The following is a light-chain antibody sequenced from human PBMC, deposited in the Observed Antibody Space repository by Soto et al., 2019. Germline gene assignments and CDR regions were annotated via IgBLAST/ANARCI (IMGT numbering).Light chain of an antibody. J-gene: IGKJ1*01. CDR2: KAS. Sequence: DIPMTQSPSTLSASVGDRVTITCRASQSISSWLAWYQQKPGKAPKLLIYKASSLESGVPSRFSGSGSGTEFTLTISSLLPDDFATYYCQQYNSYSRTFGQGTKVEIK. CDR1: QSISSW. V-gene: IGKV1-5*03. CDR3: QQYNSYSRT.